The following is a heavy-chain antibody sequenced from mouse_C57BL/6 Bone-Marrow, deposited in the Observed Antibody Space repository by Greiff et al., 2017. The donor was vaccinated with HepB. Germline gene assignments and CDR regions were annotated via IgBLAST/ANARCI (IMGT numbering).Heavy chain of an antibody. V-gene: IGHV1-52*01. CDR2: IDPSDSET. D-gene: IGHD3-2*02. CDR1: GYTFTSYW. Sequence: QVQLQQPGAELVRPGSSVKLSCKASGYTFTSYWMHWVKQRPIQGLEWIGNIDPSDSETHYNQKFKDKATLTVDKASSTAYMQLISLTSEDSAVYYCARRGVDSSGYGAMDYWGQGTSVTVSS. J-gene: IGHJ4*01. CDR3: ARRGVDSSGYGAMDY.